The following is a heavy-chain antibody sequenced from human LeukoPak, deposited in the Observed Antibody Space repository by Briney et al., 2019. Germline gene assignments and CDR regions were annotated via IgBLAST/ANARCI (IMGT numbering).Heavy chain of an antibody. D-gene: IGHD1-26*01. J-gene: IGHJ6*03. CDR1: GFTFSNAW. CDR2: IKSKTDGGTT. Sequence: PGGSLRLSCAASGFTFSNAWMSWVRQAPGKGLEWVGRIKSKTDGGTTDYAAPVKGRFTISRDDSKSTLYLQMNSLKTEDTAVYYCTGAFYYYYYMDVWGKGTTVTISS. CDR3: TGAFYYYYYMDV. V-gene: IGHV3-15*01.